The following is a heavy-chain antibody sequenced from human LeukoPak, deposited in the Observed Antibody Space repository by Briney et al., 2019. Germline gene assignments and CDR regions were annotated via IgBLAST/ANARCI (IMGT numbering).Heavy chain of an antibody. CDR1: GGSISSYY. V-gene: IGHV4-4*07. J-gene: IGHJ6*03. D-gene: IGHD3-10*01. CDR3: ARGVDYYGSGSYYTTYYMDV. CDR2: IYTSGST. Sequence: PSEALSLTCTVSGGSISSYYWSWIRQPAGKGLEWIGRIYTSGSTNYNPSLKSRVTMSVDTSKNQFSLKLSSVTAADTAVYYCARGVDYYGSGSYYTTYYMDVWGKGTTVTISS.